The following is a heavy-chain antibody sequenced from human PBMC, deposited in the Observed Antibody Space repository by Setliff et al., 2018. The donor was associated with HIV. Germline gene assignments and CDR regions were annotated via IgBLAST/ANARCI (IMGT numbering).Heavy chain of an antibody. D-gene: IGHD3-9*01. J-gene: IGHJ4*02. CDR2: IFYSGST. CDR1: GGSISHYY. CDR3: ARGGGVLTGTPHFDF. V-gene: IGHV4-59*01. Sequence: TSETLSLTCTVSGGSISHYYWTWIRQPPGKGLEWIGYIFYSGSTDYNPSLKSRLTISVDTPNNQFSLSLNSVTAADTAVYYCARGGGVLTGTPHFDFWGQGILVTVSS.